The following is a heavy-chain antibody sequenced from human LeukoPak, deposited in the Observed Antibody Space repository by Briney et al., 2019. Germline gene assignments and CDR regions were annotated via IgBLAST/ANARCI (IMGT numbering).Heavy chain of an antibody. Sequence: ATVKVSCKASGYTFTSYAMHWVRQAPGQRLEWMGWINAGNGNTKYSQKFQGRVTITRDTSANTAYMELSSLRSEDTAVYYCARGREDYDFWSGYSPYNWFDPWGQGTLVTVSS. CDR1: GYTFTSYA. CDR2: INAGNGNT. J-gene: IGHJ5*02. D-gene: IGHD3-3*01. V-gene: IGHV1-3*01. CDR3: ARGREDYDFWSGYSPYNWFDP.